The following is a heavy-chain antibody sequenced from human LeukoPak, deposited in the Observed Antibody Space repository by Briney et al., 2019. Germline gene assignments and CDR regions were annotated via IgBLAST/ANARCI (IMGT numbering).Heavy chain of an antibody. CDR1: GFSLSTSGMC. CDR3: ARTTGYSSGWPEGWFDP. Sequence: ESGPTLVNPTQTLTLTCTFSGFSLSTSGMCVSWIRQPPGKALEWLALIDWDDDKYYSTSLKARLTISKDTSKTQVVLTMTNMDPVDTATYYRARTTGYSSGWPEGWFDPWGQGTLVTVSS. V-gene: IGHV2-70*01. D-gene: IGHD6-19*01. J-gene: IGHJ5*02. CDR2: IDWDDDK.